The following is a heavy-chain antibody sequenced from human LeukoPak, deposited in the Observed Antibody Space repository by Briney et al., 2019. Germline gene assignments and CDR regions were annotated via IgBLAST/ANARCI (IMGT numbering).Heavy chain of an antibody. V-gene: IGHV3-21*01. D-gene: IGHD5-18*01. CDR2: ISSSSSYI. J-gene: IGHJ4*02. CDR3: ARGQGGYSYGTIDY. CDR1: GFTFSSYS. Sequence: GGSLRLSCAASGFTFSSYSMNWVRQAPGKGLEWVSSISSSSSYIYYADPVKGRFTISRDNAKNSLYLQMNSLRAEDTAVYYCARGQGGYSYGTIDYWGQGTLVTVSS.